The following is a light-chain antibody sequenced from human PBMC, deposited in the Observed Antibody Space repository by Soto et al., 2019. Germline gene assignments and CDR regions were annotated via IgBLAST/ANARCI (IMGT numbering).Light chain of an antibody. J-gene: IGKJ1*01. CDR2: LGS. Sequence: DIVVTQTHISLPVTPGEPASISCRHSQTLLHSNGYNYLDWYLQKPGQSPQLLIYLGSNRASGVPDRFSGSGSDTYFTLEISRVEADDVGVYYCMQPLENFRTFGQRTKADIK. CDR1: QTLLHSNGYNY. V-gene: IGKV2-28*01. CDR3: MQPLENFRT.